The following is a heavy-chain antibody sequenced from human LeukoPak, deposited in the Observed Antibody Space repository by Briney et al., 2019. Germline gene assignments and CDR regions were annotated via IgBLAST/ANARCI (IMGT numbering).Heavy chain of an antibody. J-gene: IGHJ4*02. CDR3: ARDRDYGDLDY. V-gene: IGHV3-30*03. CDR1: GFTFSNYG. CDR2: ISFDGSNK. D-gene: IGHD4-17*01. Sequence: GGSLRLSCAVSGFTFSNYGMHWVRQAPGRGLEWVAVISFDGSNKYYADSVKGRFTISRDNSKNTLSLQMNSLRAEDTAVYYCARDRDYGDLDYWGQGTLITVSS.